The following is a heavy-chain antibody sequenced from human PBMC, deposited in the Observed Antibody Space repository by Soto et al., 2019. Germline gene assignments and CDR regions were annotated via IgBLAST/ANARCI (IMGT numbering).Heavy chain of an antibody. V-gene: IGHV3-9*01. Sequence: EVQLVESGGGLVQPGRSLRLSCAASGFTFDDYAMHWVRQAPGKGLEWVSGSSWNSGSIGYADSVKGRFTISRDNAKNSLYLQMNSLRAEDTALYYCSKDRVQQLAGDAFDIWGQGTLVTVSS. CDR1: GFTFDDYA. J-gene: IGHJ3*02. CDR3: SKDRVQQLAGDAFDI. D-gene: IGHD6-13*01. CDR2: SSWNSGSI.